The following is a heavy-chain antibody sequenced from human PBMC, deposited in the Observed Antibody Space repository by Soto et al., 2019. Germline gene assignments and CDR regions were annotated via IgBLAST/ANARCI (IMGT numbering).Heavy chain of an antibody. Sequence: QVQLVQSGAEVKKPGASVKVSCKASGYTFTGYYLHWLRQAPGQGLEWMGWINPNSGGSKYAQKFQGRVTMTNDPSITTAYMELSRLGSDDTAVYYCARGDFDSSANYYAGWFDPWGQGTLVTVSS. CDR2: INPNSGGS. CDR1: GYTFTGYY. D-gene: IGHD3-22*01. V-gene: IGHV1-2*02. J-gene: IGHJ5*02. CDR3: ARGDFDSSANYYAGWFDP.